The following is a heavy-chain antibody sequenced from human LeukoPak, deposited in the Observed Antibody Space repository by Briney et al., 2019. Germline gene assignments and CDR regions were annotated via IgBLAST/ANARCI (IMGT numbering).Heavy chain of an antibody. CDR3: ARLMTEGEALDI. D-gene: IGHD3-16*01. V-gene: IGHV1-2*02. Sequence: ASVKVSCKASGYTFTGYYMHWVRQAPGQGVEWMGWIDPNTGGTDYAQKFQGRVTMTRDTSISTASMELSRLTSDDTAVYYCARLMTEGEALDIWGQGTMVTVSS. J-gene: IGHJ3*02. CDR2: IDPNTGGT. CDR1: GYTFTGYY.